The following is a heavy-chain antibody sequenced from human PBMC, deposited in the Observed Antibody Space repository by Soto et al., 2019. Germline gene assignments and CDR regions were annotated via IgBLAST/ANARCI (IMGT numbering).Heavy chain of an antibody. J-gene: IGHJ6*02. Sequence: SLKVSCKASGGTFSSYAISWVRQARGQGLEWMGGIIPIFGTANYAQKFQGRVTITADESTSTAYMELSSLRSEDTAVYYCARGRAYYGSSYYGMGVWGQGTTVTVSS. CDR3: ARGRAYYGSSYYGMGV. D-gene: IGHD3-10*01. CDR2: IIPIFGTA. V-gene: IGHV1-69*13. CDR1: GGTFSSYA.